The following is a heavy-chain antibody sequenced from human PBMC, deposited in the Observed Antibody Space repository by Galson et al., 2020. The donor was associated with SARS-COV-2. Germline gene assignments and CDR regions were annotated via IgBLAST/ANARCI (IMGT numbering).Heavy chain of an antibody. Sequence: SETLSLTCTVSGYSISSGYYWGWIRQPPGKGLEWIGSIYHSGSTYYNPSLKSRVTISVDTSKNQFSLKLSSVTAADTAVYYCARVRYYYDSSGLDYWGQGTLVTVSS. CDR3: ARVRYYYDSSGLDY. CDR2: IYHSGST. CDR1: GYSISSGYY. D-gene: IGHD3-22*01. J-gene: IGHJ4*02. V-gene: IGHV4-38-2*02.